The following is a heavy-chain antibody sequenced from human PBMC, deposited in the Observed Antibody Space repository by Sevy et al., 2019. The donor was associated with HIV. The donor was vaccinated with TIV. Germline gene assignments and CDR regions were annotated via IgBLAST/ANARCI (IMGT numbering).Heavy chain of an antibody. Sequence: ASVKVSCKASGYTFTYYHITWVRQAPGQGLEWMGWITPNNGHTNIAQRLQGRVTMTTDTSTSTAYLELRSLTSDDTAVYYCARAPSGSQGPGQYFHHWGQDTLVTVSS. V-gene: IGHV1-18*01. CDR3: ARAPSGSQGPGQYFHH. D-gene: IGHD1-26*01. CDR2: ITPNNGHT. CDR1: GYTFTYYH. J-gene: IGHJ1*01.